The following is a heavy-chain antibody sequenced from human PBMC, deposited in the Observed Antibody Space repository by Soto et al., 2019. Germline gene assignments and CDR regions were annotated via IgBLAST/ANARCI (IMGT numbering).Heavy chain of an antibody. Sequence: GGSLRLSCAASGFTVSSNYMSWVRQAPGKGLEWVSVIYSGGSTYYADSVKGRFTISRDNSKNTLYLQMNSLRAEDTAVYYCARALDRGGLNAFDIWGQGTMVTVSS. CDR1: GFTVSSNY. CDR2: IYSGGST. D-gene: IGHD3-16*01. CDR3: ARALDRGGLNAFDI. V-gene: IGHV3-53*01. J-gene: IGHJ3*02.